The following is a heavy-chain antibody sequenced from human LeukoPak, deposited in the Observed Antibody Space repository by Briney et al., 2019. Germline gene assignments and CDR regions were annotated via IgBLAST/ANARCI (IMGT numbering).Heavy chain of an antibody. CDR1: AFTFSSYA. Sequence: PGRSLRLSCSASAFTFSSYAMHWVRQAPGKGLEWVAVISYDGSNKYYADSVKGRFTISRDNSKNTLYLQMNSLRAEDTAVYYCAKDLMTTVTTGWFDPWGQGTLVTVSS. D-gene: IGHD4-17*01. V-gene: IGHV3-30-3*01. J-gene: IGHJ5*02. CDR2: ISYDGSNK. CDR3: AKDLMTTVTTGWFDP.